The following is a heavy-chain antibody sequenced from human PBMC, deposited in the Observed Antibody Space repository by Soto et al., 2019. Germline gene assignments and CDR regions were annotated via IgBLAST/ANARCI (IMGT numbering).Heavy chain of an antibody. J-gene: IGHJ4*02. V-gene: IGHV4-59*08. CDR3: ARHGIAAHTFDY. D-gene: IGHD6-6*01. CDR2: IYYSGST. CDR1: GGSISSYY. Sequence: SETLSLTCTVSGGSISSYYWSWIRQPPGKGLEWIGYIYYSGSTNYNPSLKSRVTISVDTSKNQFSLKLSSVTAADTAVYYCARHGIAAHTFDYWGQGTLVTVSS.